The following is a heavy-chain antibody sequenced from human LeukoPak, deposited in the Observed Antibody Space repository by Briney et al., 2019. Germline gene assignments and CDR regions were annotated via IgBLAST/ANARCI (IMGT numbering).Heavy chain of an antibody. CDR3: AKGDSSGYYDY. CDR1: GFTFSDYY. Sequence: GGSLRLSCAASGFTFSDYYMSWIRQAPGKGLEWVSGISPSGDITYYADSVKGRFTISRDNSKNTLYLQMNSLRAEDTAVYYCAKGDSSGYYDYWGQGTLVTVSS. D-gene: IGHD3-22*01. J-gene: IGHJ4*02. CDR2: ISPSGDIT. V-gene: IGHV3-23*01.